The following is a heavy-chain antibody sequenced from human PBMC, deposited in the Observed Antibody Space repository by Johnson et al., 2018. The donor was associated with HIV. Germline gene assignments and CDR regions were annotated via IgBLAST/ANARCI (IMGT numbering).Heavy chain of an antibody. Sequence: VQLVESGGGVVKPGGSLRLSCAASGFTFSSYGMHWVRQAPGKGLEWVAFIHYDGSNKYYADSVKGRFTVSRDNSKNTLYLQMNSLRAEDTAVYYCAKDLYNWNLQKHAFDIWGQGTMVTVSS. V-gene: IGHV3-30*02. CDR3: AKDLYNWNLQKHAFDI. CDR2: IHYDGSNK. CDR1: GFTFSSYG. D-gene: IGHD1-1*01. J-gene: IGHJ3*02.